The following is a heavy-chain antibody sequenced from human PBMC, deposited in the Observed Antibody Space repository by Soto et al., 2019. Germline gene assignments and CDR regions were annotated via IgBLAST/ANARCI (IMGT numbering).Heavy chain of an antibody. D-gene: IGHD3-3*01. V-gene: IGHV1-69*06. CDR1: GGTFSGYA. CDR2: IIPIFGTA. CDR3: ARDNGDFWSGYQNWFDP. J-gene: IGHJ5*02. Sequence: SVKVSCKASGGTFSGYAISWVRQAPGQGLEWMGGIIPIFGTANYAQKFQGRVTITADKSTSTAYMGLSSLRSEDTAVYYCARDNGDFWSGYQNWFDPWGQGTLVTVSS.